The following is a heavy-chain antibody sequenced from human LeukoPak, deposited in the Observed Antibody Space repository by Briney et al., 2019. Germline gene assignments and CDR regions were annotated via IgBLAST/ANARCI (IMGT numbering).Heavy chain of an antibody. D-gene: IGHD4-17*01. J-gene: IGHJ4*02. CDR2: IYYSGST. Sequence: SETLSLTCTVSGGSISSGGYYWSWIRQHPGKGLEWIGYIYYSGSTYYNPSLKSRVTISVDTSKNQFSLKLSSVTAADTAVYYCAREPPRDYGDWGVFDYWGQGTLVTVSS. CDR1: GGSISSGGYY. CDR3: AREPPRDYGDWGVFDY. V-gene: IGHV4-31*03.